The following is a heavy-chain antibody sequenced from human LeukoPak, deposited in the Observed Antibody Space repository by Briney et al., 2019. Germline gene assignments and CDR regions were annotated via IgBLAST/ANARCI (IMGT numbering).Heavy chain of an antibody. Sequence: GGSLRLSCAASGFTFSSYAMHWVRQTPGKGLEWVAVISYDGSKKYYADSVKGRFTISRDNSKNTLYLQMNSLRVEDTAVYYCAKRGVPSWGQGTLVTVFS. CDR3: AKRGVPS. CDR2: ISYDGSKK. V-gene: IGHV3-30*04. J-gene: IGHJ4*02. D-gene: IGHD3-10*01. CDR1: GFTFSSYA.